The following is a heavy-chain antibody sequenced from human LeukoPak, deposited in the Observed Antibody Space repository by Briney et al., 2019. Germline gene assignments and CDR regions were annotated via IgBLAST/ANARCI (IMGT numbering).Heavy chain of an antibody. V-gene: IGHV3-30*02. CDR3: AKVKSTWFNYFDY. D-gene: IGHD3-10*01. CDR2: IRYDGSTK. CDR1: GFSFNNYD. J-gene: IGHJ4*02. Sequence: GGSLRLSCAASGFSFNNYDMHWVRQAPDKGLEWVAFIRYDGSTKYYADSVKGRFTISRDNSKNTLYLQMNSLRAEDTAVYYCAKVKSTWFNYFDYWGQGTLVTVSS.